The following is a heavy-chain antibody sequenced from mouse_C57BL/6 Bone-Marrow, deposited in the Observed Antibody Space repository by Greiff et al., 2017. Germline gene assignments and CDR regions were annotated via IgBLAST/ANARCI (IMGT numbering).Heavy chain of an antibody. V-gene: IGHV14-2*01. J-gene: IGHJ3*01. CDR3: ARSRRLRRGAGFAY. CDR2: IDPEDGET. CDR1: GFNIKDYY. D-gene: IGHD2-4*01. Sequence: EVQVVESGAELVKPGASVKLSCTASGFNIKDYYMHWVKQRTEQGLEWIGRIDPEDGETKYAPKFQGKATITADTSSNTAYLQLSSLTSEDTAVYYGARSRRLRRGAGFAYWGQGTLVTVSA.